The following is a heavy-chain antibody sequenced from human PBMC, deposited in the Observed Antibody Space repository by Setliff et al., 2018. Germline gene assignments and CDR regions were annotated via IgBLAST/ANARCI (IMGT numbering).Heavy chain of an antibody. Sequence: PGESLKISCAASGFTFSSYAMTWVRQAPGKGLEWVSGISGYGSRTYYADSVKGRFTISRDNARNSLYLQMNSLRAEDTGVYYCARARGRNYMDVWGKGTTVTISS. CDR3: ARARGRNYMDV. CDR2: ISGYGSRT. V-gene: IGHV3-23*01. CDR1: GFTFSSYA. J-gene: IGHJ6*03.